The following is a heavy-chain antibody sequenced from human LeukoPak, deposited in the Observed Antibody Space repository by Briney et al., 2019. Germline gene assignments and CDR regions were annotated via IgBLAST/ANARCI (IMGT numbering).Heavy chain of an antibody. D-gene: IGHD6-13*01. CDR3: ARGYSSCWYLD. CDR1: GFTFSDYY. CDR2: ISSSGSTI. J-gene: IGHJ4*02. Sequence: GGSLRLSCAAYGFTFSDYYMSWIRQAPGKGLEWVSYISSSGSTIYYADSVKGRFTISRDNAKNSLSLQMNSLRADDTAVYYCARGYSSCWYLDWGQGTLVTVSS. V-gene: IGHV3-11*04.